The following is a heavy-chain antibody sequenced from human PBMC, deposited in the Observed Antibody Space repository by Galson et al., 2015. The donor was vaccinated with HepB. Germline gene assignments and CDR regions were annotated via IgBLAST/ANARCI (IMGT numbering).Heavy chain of an antibody. D-gene: IGHD3-22*01. Sequence: SVKVSCKASGYTFTSYGISWVRQAPGQGLEWMGWISAYNGNTNYAQKLQGRVTMTTDTSTSTAYMELRSLRSDDTAVYYCARGSADSSGYYFSLDFDYWGQGTLATVSS. CDR2: ISAYNGNT. CDR3: ARGSADSSGYYFSLDFDY. CDR1: GYTFTSYG. J-gene: IGHJ4*02. V-gene: IGHV1-18*04.